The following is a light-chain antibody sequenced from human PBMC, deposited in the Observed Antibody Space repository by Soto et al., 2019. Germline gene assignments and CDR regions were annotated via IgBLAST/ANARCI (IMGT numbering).Light chain of an antibody. Sequence: DIQMTHSPSTLSASVGDRVSITCRASQSISRGLAWYQQKPGKAPKVLIYDASSLKSGVPSRFSGSGSGTEFTLTISSLQVDDFATYYCQQYNSYSWTFGQGTKVDIK. CDR1: QSISRG. CDR2: DAS. V-gene: IGKV1-5*01. J-gene: IGKJ1*01. CDR3: QQYNSYSWT.